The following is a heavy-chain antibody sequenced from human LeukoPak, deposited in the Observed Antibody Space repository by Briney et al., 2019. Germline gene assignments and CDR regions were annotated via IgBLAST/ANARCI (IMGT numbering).Heavy chain of an antibody. V-gene: IGHV3-30*04. CDR3: TRTLRTIFGPLDV. CDR1: GFTFSNYA. D-gene: IGHD3-3*01. CDR2: VAYDGSNK. Sequence: GGSLRFSCVASGFTFSNYAMHWVRQAPGKGLEWVAVVAYDGSNKYHTDSVKGRFSISRDNSKKTLFLQMNSLRPEDTAVYYCTRTLRTIFGPLDVWGKGTTVSVSS. J-gene: IGHJ6*04.